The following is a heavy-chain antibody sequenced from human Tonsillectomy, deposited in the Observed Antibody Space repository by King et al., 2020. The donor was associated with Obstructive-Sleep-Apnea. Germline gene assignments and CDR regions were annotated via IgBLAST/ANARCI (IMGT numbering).Heavy chain of an antibody. CDR2: INHSGST. Sequence: VQLQQWGAGLLKPSETLSLTCAVYGGSFSGFYWSWIRQPPGKGLEWIGGINHSGSTNYNPSLKSRVTISVDTSKNQFSLKLSSVTAADTAVYYCASSPPSDSGNPFDYWGQGTLVTVSS. J-gene: IGHJ4*02. D-gene: IGHD4-23*01. V-gene: IGHV4-34*01. CDR1: GGSFSGFY. CDR3: ASSPPSDSGNPFDY.